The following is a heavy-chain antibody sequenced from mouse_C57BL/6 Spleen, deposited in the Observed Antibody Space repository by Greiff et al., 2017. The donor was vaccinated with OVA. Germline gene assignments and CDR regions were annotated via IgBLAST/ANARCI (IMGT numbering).Heavy chain of an antibody. CDR3: ARGPTVVAKGLDD. V-gene: IGHV1-69*01. D-gene: IGHD1-1*01. J-gene: IGHJ2*01. CDR2: IDPSDSYT. CDR1: GYTFTSYW. Sequence: QVQLQQPGAELVMPGASVKLSCTASGYTFTSYWMHWVKQRPGQGLEWIGEIDPSDSYTNYNQKFKGKSTVTVDKSSSTAYMQLSSLTSEDSAVYYCARGPTVVAKGLDDWGQGTTLTVSS.